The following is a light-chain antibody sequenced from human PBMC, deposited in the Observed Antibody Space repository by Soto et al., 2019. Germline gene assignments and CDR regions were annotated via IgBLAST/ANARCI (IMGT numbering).Light chain of an antibody. Sequence: DIPMTQSPSTLSASVRDRVTITCRASQSISSWLAWYQQKPGKAPKLLIYKASSLESGVPSRFSGSGSGTESTLTISSLQPDDFATYYCQQYNRYWTFGQGTKVEIK. CDR3: QQYNRYWT. CDR1: QSISSW. J-gene: IGKJ1*01. V-gene: IGKV1-5*03. CDR2: KAS.